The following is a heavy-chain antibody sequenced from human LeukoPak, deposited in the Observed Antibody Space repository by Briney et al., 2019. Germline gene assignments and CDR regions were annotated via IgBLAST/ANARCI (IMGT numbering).Heavy chain of an antibody. CDR1: GGSFSGYY. V-gene: IGHV4-34*01. D-gene: IGHD3-3*01. J-gene: IGHJ4*02. CDR2: INHSGST. Sequence: NPSETLSLTCAVYGGSFSGYYWSWIRQPPGKGLEWIGEINHSGSTNYNPSLKSRVTISVDTSKNQFSLKLSSVTAADTAVYYCARGRITIFGVVIGLGYWGQGTLVTVSS. CDR3: ARGRITIFGVVIGLGY.